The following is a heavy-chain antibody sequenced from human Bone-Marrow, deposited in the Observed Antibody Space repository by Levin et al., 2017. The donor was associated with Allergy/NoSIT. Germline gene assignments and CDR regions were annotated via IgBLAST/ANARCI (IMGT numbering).Heavy chain of an antibody. CDR1: GYTFTSYD. J-gene: IGHJ2*01. CDR3: ARGRAPYSYGYRSWYFDL. CDR2: MNPNSGNT. D-gene: IGHD5-18*01. V-gene: IGHV1-8*01. Sequence: ASVKVSCKASGYTFTSYDINWVRQATGQGLEWMGWMNPNSGNTGYAQKFQGRVTMTRNTSISTAYMELSSLRSEDTAVYYCARGRAPYSYGYRSWYFDLWGRGTLVTVSS.